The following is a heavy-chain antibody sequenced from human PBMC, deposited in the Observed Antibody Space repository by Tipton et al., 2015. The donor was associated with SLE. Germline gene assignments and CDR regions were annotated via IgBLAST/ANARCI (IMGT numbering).Heavy chain of an antibody. D-gene: IGHD6-19*01. CDR1: GGSISSYY. J-gene: IGHJ4*02. CDR3: ARVTVAGKVDY. V-gene: IGHV4-4*07. CDR2: VYTTGST. Sequence: TLSLTCTVSGGSISSYYWTWVRPPAGKGLEWIGRVYTTGSTNYNPSLKSRVTMSVDTSKNQFSLKLTSVTAADTAVYYCARVTVAGKVDYWGQGTLVTVSS.